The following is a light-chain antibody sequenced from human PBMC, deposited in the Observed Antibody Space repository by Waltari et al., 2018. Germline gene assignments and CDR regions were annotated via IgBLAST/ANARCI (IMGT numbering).Light chain of an antibody. CDR3: QQYDGSSVT. V-gene: IGKV3-20*01. CDR2: GVS. Sequence: EIALTQSPGTLSLSPGERATLSCRASQTISGSWLTWYQRKPGQAPRLLIYGVSSRATGIPVRFSGSGSGTDFTLTISRLEPEDSAVYYCQQYDGSSVTFGGGTKVEVK. CDR1: QTISGSW. J-gene: IGKJ4*01.